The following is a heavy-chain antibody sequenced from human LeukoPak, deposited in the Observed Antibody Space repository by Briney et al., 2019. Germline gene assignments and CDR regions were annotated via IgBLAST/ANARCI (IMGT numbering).Heavy chain of an antibody. V-gene: IGHV1-69*01. CDR1: GGTFSSYA. CDR3: ASRYSSGWYANYYYYYGMDV. Sequence: SVKVSCKASGGTFSSYAISWVRQAPGQGLEWMGGIIPIFGTANYAQKFQGRVTITADESTSTAYMELSSLRSEDTAVYYCASRYSSGWYANYYYYYGMDVWGQGTTVTVSS. CDR2: IIPIFGTA. D-gene: IGHD6-19*01. J-gene: IGHJ6*02.